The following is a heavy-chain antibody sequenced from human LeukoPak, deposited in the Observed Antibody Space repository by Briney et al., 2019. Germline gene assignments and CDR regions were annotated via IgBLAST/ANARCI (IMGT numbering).Heavy chain of an antibody. V-gene: IGHV1-46*01. D-gene: IGHD6-19*01. CDR3: ARVVADSSGWETLDY. J-gene: IGHJ4*02. CDR1: GYTFTTYC. Sequence: ASVKVSCKASGYTFTTYCMHWVRQAPGQGLEWMGIINPSDGSTNYARNFQGRVTMTSDTSTSTVYMQLSSLRSEDTAVYYCARVVADSSGWETLDYWGQGTLVTVSS. CDR2: INPSDGST.